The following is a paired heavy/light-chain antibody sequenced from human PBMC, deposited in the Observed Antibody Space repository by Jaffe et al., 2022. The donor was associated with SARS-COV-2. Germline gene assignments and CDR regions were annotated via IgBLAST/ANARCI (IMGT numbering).Light chain of an antibody. Sequence: QSVLTQPPSVSAAPGQKVTISCSGSTSNIGSAYVSWYQQLPGTAPKLLIYDDNKRPSGIPDRFSGSKSDTSATLGITGLQTGDEADYYCGTWDTTLSALVFGGGTKLTVL. J-gene: IGLJ2*01. V-gene: IGLV1-51*01. CDR1: TSNIGSAY. CDR3: GTWDTTLSALV. CDR2: DDN.
Heavy chain of an antibody. CDR1: SGSMNTALYY. J-gene: IGHJ4*02. CDR3: ARQFRSGATSSIYN. Sequence: QLHLQESGPGLVNPSETLSLTCTVSSGSMNTALYYWDWIRQPPGKGLEWIGSIYYSGSTYYNPSLRSRVTISVDTSKSQFSLRVDSVTAADTAMYYCARQFRSGATSSIYNWGQGTLVTVSS. V-gene: IGHV4-39*01. D-gene: IGHD2-2*01. CDR2: IYYSGST.